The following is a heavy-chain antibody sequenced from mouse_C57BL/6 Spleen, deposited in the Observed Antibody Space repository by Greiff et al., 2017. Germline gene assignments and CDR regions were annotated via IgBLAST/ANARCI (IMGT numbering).Heavy chain of an antibody. CDR1: GYTFTDYN. J-gene: IGHJ4*01. CDR2: INPNNGGT. V-gene: IGHV1-22*01. Sequence: EVKLMESGPELVKPGASVKMSCKASGYTFTDYNMHWVKQSHGKSLEWIGYINPNNGGTSYNQKFKGKATLTVNKSSSTAYMELRSLTSEDSAVYYCARLSFPENMGYWGQGTSVTVSS. CDR3: ARLSFPENMGY.